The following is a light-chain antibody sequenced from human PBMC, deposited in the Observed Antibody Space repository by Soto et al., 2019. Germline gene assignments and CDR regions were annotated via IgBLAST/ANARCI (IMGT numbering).Light chain of an antibody. V-gene: IGKV4-1*01. CDR1: QSVLYSSNNKNY. J-gene: IGKJ2*01. CDR3: QQYYSPPYT. CDR2: WAS. Sequence: DIVMIQSPDSLAASLGERATINCKSSQSVLYSSNNKNYLAWYQQKPGQPPKLLIYWASTRESGVPDRFSGSGSGTDFTLTISSLQAEDVAVYCCQQYYSPPYTFGQGTKLEIK.